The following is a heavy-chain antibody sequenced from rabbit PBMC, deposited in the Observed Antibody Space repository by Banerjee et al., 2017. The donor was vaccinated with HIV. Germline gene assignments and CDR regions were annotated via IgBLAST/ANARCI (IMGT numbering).Heavy chain of an antibody. CDR3: ARVWDYASISGYYGDL. CDR2: TFAGSGSIT. V-gene: IGHV1S40*01. CDR1: GFSFSSSYD. D-gene: IGHD1-1*01. J-gene: IGHJ4*01. Sequence: QSLEESGGDLVKPGASLTLTCTASGFSFSSSYDMCWVRQAPGKGLEWIACTFAGSGSITWYASWAKGRFTISKTSSTTVTLQMTSLTAADMATYFCARVWDYASISGYYGDLWGPGTLVTVS.